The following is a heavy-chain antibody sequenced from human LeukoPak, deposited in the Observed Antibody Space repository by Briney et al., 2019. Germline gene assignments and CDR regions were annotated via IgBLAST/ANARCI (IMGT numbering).Heavy chain of an antibody. V-gene: IGHV3-21*04. CDR1: GFTFSHYS. CDR3: ARVPYYDILTGYYTSSVWFDP. CDR2: ISSSSSYM. J-gene: IGHJ5*02. D-gene: IGHD3-9*01. Sequence: GGSLRLSCAASGFTFSHYSMHWVRQAPGKGLEWVSSISSSSSYMYYADSMKGRFTISRDNAKNSLYLQMNSLRAEDTAVYYCARVPYYDILTGYYTSSVWFDPWGHGTLVTVSS.